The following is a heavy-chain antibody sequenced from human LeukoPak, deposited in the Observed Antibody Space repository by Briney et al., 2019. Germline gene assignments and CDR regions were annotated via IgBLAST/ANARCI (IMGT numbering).Heavy chain of an antibody. V-gene: IGHV3-30*03. CDR1: GFTFSSYG. Sequence: AGGSLRLSCAASGFTFSSYGMHWVRQAPGKGLEWVAVISYDGSNKYYADSVKGRFTIPRDNSKNTLYLQMNSLRAEDTAVYYCAGYSSSWYPSYMDVWGKGTTVTVSS. CDR2: ISYDGSNK. D-gene: IGHD6-13*01. CDR3: AGYSSSWYPSYMDV. J-gene: IGHJ6*03.